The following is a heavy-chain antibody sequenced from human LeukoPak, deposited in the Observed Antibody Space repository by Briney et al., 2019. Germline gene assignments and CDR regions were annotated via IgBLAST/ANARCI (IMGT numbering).Heavy chain of an antibody. CDR3: ASRAASVTLGY. D-gene: IGHD2-15*01. CDR2: MNPSSGVT. J-gene: IGHJ4*02. Sequence: ASVRVSCKASGYTFSCYQVHWLRQAPGQGLEWMGRMNPSSGVTNYAQKFQGRVTMTRDTSINTAYLDLSALKSDDTAVYYCASRAASVTLGYWGQGTLVIVSS. V-gene: IGHV1-2*06. CDR1: GYTFSCYQ.